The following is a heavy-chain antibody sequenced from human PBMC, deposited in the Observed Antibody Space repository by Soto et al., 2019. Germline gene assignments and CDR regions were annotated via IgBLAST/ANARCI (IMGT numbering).Heavy chain of an antibody. Sequence: ASVKVSCKASGGTFSSYGISWVRQAPGQGLEWMGWISAYNGNTNYAQKLQGRVTMTTDTSTSTAYMELRSLRSDDTAVYYCARVLNMVRGVIPDDYWGQGTLVTVSS. CDR3: ARVLNMVRGVIPDDY. D-gene: IGHD3-10*01. CDR2: ISAYNGNT. CDR1: GGTFSSYG. J-gene: IGHJ4*02. V-gene: IGHV1-18*01.